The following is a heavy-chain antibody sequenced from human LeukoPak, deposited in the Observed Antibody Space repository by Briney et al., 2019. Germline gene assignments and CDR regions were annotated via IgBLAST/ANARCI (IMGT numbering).Heavy chain of an antibody. CDR1: GGSISSYY. D-gene: IGHD2-2*01. Sequence: PSETLSLTCTVSGGSISSYYWSWIRQPPGKGLEWIGYIYHSGSTNYNPSLKSRVTISVDTSKNQFSLKLSSVTAADTAVYYCARGKRQPAATHYFDYWGQGTLVTVSS. CDR2: IYHSGST. V-gene: IGHV4-59*12. CDR3: ARGKRQPAATHYFDY. J-gene: IGHJ4*02.